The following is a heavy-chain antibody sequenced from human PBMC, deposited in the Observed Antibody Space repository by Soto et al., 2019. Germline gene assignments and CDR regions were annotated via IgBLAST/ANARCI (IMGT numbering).Heavy chain of an antibody. CDR1: GGSINSSNW. D-gene: IGHD2-15*01. V-gene: IGHV4-4*02. CDR2: IYHNARS. J-gene: IGHJ5*02. Sequence: QVHLQESGPGLVKPSGTLSLTCGVSGGSINSSNWWSWVRQTPGKGLERNGEIYHNARSNYNPSLKTRVTLSIDKSKNQFFLNLATVTAADTAVYYCARSQGVVPTHAFAPWGQGTLVIVSS. CDR3: ARSQGVVPTHAFAP.